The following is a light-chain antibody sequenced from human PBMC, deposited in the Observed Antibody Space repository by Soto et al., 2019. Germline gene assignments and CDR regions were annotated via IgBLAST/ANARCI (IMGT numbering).Light chain of an antibody. CDR3: AAWDDSLNGLYV. CDR1: NSNIGSNT. V-gene: IGLV1-44*01. J-gene: IGLJ1*01. Sequence: QSVLTQPPSASGTPGQRVTISCSGSNSNIGSNTVNWFQQLPGTAPKLLIYSNNQRPSGVPDRFSGSKSGTSASLAIIGLQSEDEADYYCAAWDDSLNGLYVFGTGTKATVL. CDR2: SNN.